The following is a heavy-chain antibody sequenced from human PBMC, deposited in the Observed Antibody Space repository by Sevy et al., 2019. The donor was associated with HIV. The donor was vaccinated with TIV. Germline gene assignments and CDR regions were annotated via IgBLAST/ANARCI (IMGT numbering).Heavy chain of an antibody. Sequence: GGSLRLSCEASGFPFSSHAMHWIRQAPGKGLEWVALISYDGSMRYYADSVKGRLTISRANSRDTLSLQMNSLRPEDTAVYYCAKSADDYGDYFPFDYWGQGTLVTVSS. CDR2: ISYDGSMR. D-gene: IGHD4-17*01. V-gene: IGHV3-30-3*02. J-gene: IGHJ4*02. CDR1: GFPFSSHA. CDR3: AKSADDYGDYFPFDY.